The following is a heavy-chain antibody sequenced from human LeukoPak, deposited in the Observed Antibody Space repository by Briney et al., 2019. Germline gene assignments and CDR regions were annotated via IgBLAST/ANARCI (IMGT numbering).Heavy chain of an antibody. D-gene: IGHD5-18*01. Sequence: GGSLRLSCAASGFTFSSYGMHWVRQAPGKGLEWVAVIAYDGSNKHYADSVKGRFTISRDNSKNTLFLQMNSLRAEDTAVYYCAKDLDSGGYTYGYHYGMDVWGQGTTVTVSS. CDR3: AKDLDSGGYTYGYHYGMDV. CDR1: GFTFSSYG. J-gene: IGHJ6*02. V-gene: IGHV3-30*18. CDR2: IAYDGSNK.